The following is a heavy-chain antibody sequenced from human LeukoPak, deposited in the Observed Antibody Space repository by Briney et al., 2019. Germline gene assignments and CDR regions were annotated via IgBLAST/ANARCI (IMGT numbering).Heavy chain of an antibody. J-gene: IGHJ4*02. V-gene: IGHV1-2*06. CDR3: AGDLTGTADY. CDR1: VYTFTGYY. D-gene: IGHD1-20*01. Sequence: ASVKVSCKASVYTFTGYYMHWVRQAPGQGLEWMGRINPNSGGTNYAQKFQGRVTMTRDTSISTAYMDLSRLRSDDTAVYYCAGDLTGTADYWGQGTLVTVSS. CDR2: INPNSGGT.